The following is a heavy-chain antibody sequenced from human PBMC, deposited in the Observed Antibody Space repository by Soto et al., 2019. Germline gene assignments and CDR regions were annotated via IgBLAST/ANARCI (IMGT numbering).Heavy chain of an antibody. D-gene: IGHD3-10*01. CDR1: GGSISSYY. CDR3: ARYDLWFGGQVFDY. J-gene: IGHJ4*02. Sequence: SETLSLTCTVSGGSISSYYWSWIRQPPGKGLEWIGYIYYSGSTNYNPSLKSRVTISVDTSKNQFSLKLSSVTAADTAVYYCARYDLWFGGQVFDYWGQGTLVIVSS. CDR2: IYYSGST. V-gene: IGHV4-59*08.